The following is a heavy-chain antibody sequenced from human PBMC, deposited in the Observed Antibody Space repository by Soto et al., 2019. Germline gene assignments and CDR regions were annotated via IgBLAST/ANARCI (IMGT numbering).Heavy chain of an antibody. Sequence: GGSLRLSCAASGFTFSDYAMHWVRQAPGKGLEWVAVISYDGSNKNSADSVKGRFTISRDNSKNTLYLQMNSLRAEDTAVYYCVRDMRGATIFGVVEYYYYGMDVWGQGTTVTVSS. CDR3: VRDMRGATIFGVVEYYYYGMDV. CDR2: ISYDGSNK. J-gene: IGHJ6*02. CDR1: GFTFSDYA. V-gene: IGHV3-30-3*01. D-gene: IGHD3-3*01.